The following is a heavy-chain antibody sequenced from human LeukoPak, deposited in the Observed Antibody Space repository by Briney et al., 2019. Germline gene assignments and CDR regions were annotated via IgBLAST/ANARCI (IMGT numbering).Heavy chain of an antibody. CDR1: GGSFSGYY. J-gene: IGHJ5*02. CDR2: INHSGST. Sequence: SETLSLTCAVYGGSFSGYYWSWIRQPPGKGLEWIGEINHSGSTNYNPSLKSRVTISVDTSKNQFSLKLSSVTAADTAVYYCARGMYGSGSLWFDPWGQGTLVTVSS. V-gene: IGHV4-34*01. CDR3: ARGMYGSGSLWFDP. D-gene: IGHD3-10*01.